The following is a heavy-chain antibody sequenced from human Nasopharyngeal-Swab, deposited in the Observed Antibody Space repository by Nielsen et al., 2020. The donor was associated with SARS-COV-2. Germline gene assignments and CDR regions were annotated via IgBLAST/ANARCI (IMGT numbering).Heavy chain of an antibody. V-gene: IGHV1-2*02. Sequence: ASVKVSCKASGYTFTGYYMHWVRQAPGQGLEWMGWINPNSGGTNYAQKFQGRVTMTRDTSISTAYMELSSLRSEDTAVYYCARGAEYSYGRGVSNWFDPWGQGTLVTVSS. CDR1: GYTFTGYY. J-gene: IGHJ5*02. CDR3: ARGAEYSYGRGVSNWFDP. CDR2: INPNSGGT. D-gene: IGHD5-18*01.